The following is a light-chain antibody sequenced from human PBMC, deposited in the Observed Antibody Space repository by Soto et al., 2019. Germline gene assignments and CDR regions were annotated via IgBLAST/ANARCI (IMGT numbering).Light chain of an antibody. CDR3: QQYYSSSWT. CDR2: AAS. CDR1: PGISSY. Sequence: AIRMTQSPSAFSASTGDRVTITCRASPGISSYLSWYQQKPGKAPKLLIYAASTLQSGVPSRFSGSGSGTDFTLTISCLQSEDFATYYCQQYYSSSWTFGQGTKLEIK. V-gene: IGKV1-8*01. J-gene: IGKJ2*02.